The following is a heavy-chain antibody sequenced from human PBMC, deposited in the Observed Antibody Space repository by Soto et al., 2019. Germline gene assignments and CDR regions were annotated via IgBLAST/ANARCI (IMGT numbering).Heavy chain of an antibody. CDR1: GGTFSSLA. J-gene: IGHJ4*02. CDR3: ARSPGVFDY. V-gene: IGHV1-69*06. Sequence: QVQLVQSGAEVKKPGSSVKVSGKASGGTFSSLAISWVRQAPGQGLEWMGGLVPVFGTANYAQKFQGRVTITSDTSTSTSYMELGSLRSEDTAVYYCARSPGVFDYWGQGTLVTVSS. D-gene: IGHD3-10*01. CDR2: LVPVFGTA.